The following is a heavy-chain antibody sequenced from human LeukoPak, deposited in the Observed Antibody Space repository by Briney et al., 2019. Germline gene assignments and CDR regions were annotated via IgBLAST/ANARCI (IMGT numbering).Heavy chain of an antibody. CDR3: ARPRLIAAEFDY. CDR2: IYYSGST. D-gene: IGHD6-13*01. CDR1: GGSISSSSYY. Sequence: SETLSLTCTVSGGSISSSSYYWGWIRQPPGKGRGGIGSIYYSGSTYYNPSLKSRVTISVDTSKNQFSLKLSSVTAADTAVYYCARPRLIAAEFDYWGQGTLVTVSS. J-gene: IGHJ4*02. V-gene: IGHV4-39*01.